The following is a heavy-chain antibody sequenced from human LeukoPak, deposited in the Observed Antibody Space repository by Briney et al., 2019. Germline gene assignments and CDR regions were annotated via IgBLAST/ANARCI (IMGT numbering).Heavy chain of an antibody. D-gene: IGHD4-23*01. CDR3: ARGRPHGNDY. CDR2: INQDGSKI. CDR1: GFTFSSNW. V-gene: IGHV3-7*01. J-gene: IGHJ4*02. Sequence: GGSLRLSCAASGFTFSSNWMYWVRQASGKGLEWVANINQDGSKIYYVDSVKGRFTISRDNAKTSLYLQMNSLRAEDTAVYYCARGRPHGNDYWGQGTLVTVSS.